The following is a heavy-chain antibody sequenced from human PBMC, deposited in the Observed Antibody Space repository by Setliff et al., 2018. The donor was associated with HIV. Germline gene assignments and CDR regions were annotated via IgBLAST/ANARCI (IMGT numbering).Heavy chain of an antibody. Sequence: SETLSLTCAVYGGSLSGYYWSWVRQSPGRGLEWIGEINQSGNTNFNPSLKSRLIIAVDTSKSQFSLKLTSVTAADTALYYCAREGGQGYSGSGSFYHRNFDLWGRGTLVTVSS. J-gene: IGHJ2*01. V-gene: IGHV4-34*01. D-gene: IGHD3-10*01. CDR3: AREGGQGYSGSGSFYHRNFDL. CDR1: GGSLSGYY. CDR2: INQSGNT.